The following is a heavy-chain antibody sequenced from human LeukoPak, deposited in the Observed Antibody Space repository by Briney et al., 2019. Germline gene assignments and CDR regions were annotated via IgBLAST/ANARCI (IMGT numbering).Heavy chain of an antibody. CDR1: GLTFSSHW. Sequence: GGSLRLSCAASGLTFSSHWMHWVRQAPGKGLVWVSRITNDGSSTTYADSVKGRFTISRDNAKNMLYLQVDSLRAEDTAVYYCARVPCGGDCYPWVDYWGQGTLVTVSS. CDR3: ARVPCGGDCYPWVDY. J-gene: IGHJ4*02. CDR2: ITNDGSST. V-gene: IGHV3-74*01. D-gene: IGHD2-21*02.